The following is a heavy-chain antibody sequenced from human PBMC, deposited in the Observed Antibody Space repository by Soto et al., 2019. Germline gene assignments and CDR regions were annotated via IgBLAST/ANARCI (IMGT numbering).Heavy chain of an antibody. Sequence: PSETLSLTRTVSGGSISSGGYYWSWIRQHPGKGLEWIGYIYYSGSTYYNPSLKSRVTISVDTSKNQFSLKLSSVTAADTAVYYCARYNWNYSWFDPWGQGTLVTVS. CDR3: ARYNWNYSWFDP. D-gene: IGHD1-7*01. V-gene: IGHV4-31*03. CDR1: GGSISSGGYY. J-gene: IGHJ5*02. CDR2: IYYSGST.